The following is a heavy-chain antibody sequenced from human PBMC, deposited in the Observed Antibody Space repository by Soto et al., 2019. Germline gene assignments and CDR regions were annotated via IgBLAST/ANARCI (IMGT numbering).Heavy chain of an antibody. J-gene: IGHJ6*03. CDR3: ARASYCSGGSCYGYYHYYMDV. CDR2: IGTAGDT. D-gene: IGHD2-15*01. V-gene: IGHV3-13*01. Sequence: GGSLRLSCAASGFTFSSYDMHWVRQATGKGLEWVSAIGTAGDTYYPGSVKGRFTISRENAKNSLYLQMNSLRAGDTAVYYCARASYCSGGSCYGYYHYYMDVWGKGTTVTVSS. CDR1: GFTFSSYD.